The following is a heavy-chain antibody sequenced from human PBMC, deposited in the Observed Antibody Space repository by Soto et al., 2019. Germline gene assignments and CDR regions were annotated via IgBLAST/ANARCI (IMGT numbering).Heavy chain of an antibody. CDR1: GFTFCTYA. D-gene: IGHD2-15*01. J-gene: IGHJ4*02. V-gene: IGHV3-23*01. Sequence: PGGAPRLSLAAPGFTFCTYALSWVPPAPGKGLEWVSAISGSGGNTYYADSVKGRFTVSRDNSKNTLYLQMSSLRAEDTAIYYCAKPNQGAVAPTSFDYWGQGTLVTVSS. CDR3: AKPNQGAVAPTSFDY. CDR2: ISGSGGNT.